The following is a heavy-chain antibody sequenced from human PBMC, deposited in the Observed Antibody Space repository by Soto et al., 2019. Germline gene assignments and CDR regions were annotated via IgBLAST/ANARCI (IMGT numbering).Heavy chain of an antibody. CDR2: IIPIFGTA. CDR3: ARSYYYDSSGPAYYFDY. J-gene: IGHJ4*02. CDR1: GGTFSSYA. Sequence: SVKVSCKASGGTFSSYAISWVRQAPGQGLEWMGGIIPIFGTANYAQKFQGRVTITADESTSTAYMELSSLRSEDTAVYYCARSYYYDSSGPAYYFDYWGQGTLVTVSS. D-gene: IGHD3-22*01. V-gene: IGHV1-69*13.